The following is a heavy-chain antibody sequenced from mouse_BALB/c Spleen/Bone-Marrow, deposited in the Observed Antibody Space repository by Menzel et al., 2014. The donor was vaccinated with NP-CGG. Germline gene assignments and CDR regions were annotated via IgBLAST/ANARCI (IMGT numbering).Heavy chain of an antibody. J-gene: IGHJ2*01. CDR3: TRWYYGNYFDY. D-gene: IGHD2-1*01. V-gene: IGHV1S81*02. CDR2: INPSNGGT. Sequence: VQLQQSGAELVKPGAPVKLSCKASGYTFTSYYMYWVKQRPGQGLEWIGEINPSNGGTNFNEKFKSKATLTVDKSSSTAYMQLSSLTSEDSAVYYCTRWYYGNYFDYWGQGTTLTVSS. CDR1: GYTFTSYY.